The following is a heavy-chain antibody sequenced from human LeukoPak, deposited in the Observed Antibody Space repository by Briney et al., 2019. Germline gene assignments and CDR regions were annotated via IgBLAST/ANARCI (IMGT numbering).Heavy chain of an antibody. D-gene: IGHD5-18*01. CDR3: ARTRGYSYGYYYYYMDV. V-gene: IGHV4-34*01. CDR1: GGSFSGYY. J-gene: IGHJ6*03. Sequence: KASETLSLTCAVYGGSFSGYYWSWIRQPPGKGLEWIGEINHSGSTNYSPSLKSRVTISVDTSQNQFSLKLSSVTAADTAVFYCARTRGYSYGYYYYYMDVWGKGTTVTVSS. CDR2: INHSGST.